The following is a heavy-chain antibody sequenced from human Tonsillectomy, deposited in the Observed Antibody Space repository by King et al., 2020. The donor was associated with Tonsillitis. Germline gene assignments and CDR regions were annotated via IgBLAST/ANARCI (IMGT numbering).Heavy chain of an antibody. J-gene: IGHJ4*02. V-gene: IGHV1-2*02. D-gene: IGHD5-24*01. CDR3: ARYRPSTGLQSMDYFDY. CDR2: INPNSGGT. CDR1: GYTLTGYY. Sequence: QLVQSGAEVKKPGASVKVSCKASGYTLTGYYMHWVRQAPGQGLEWMGWINPNSGGTNYAQKFQGRVTMTRDTSIRPAYMELSRLRSDDTAVYSFARYRPSTGLQSMDYFDYWGQGTLVTVSS.